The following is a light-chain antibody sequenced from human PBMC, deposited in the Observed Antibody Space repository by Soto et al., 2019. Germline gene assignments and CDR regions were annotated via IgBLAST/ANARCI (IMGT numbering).Light chain of an antibody. CDR1: QGISSY. V-gene: IGKV1-8*01. Sequence: AIRMTQSPSSLSASTGDRVTSTCRASQGISSYLAWYQQKPGKAPKLLIYAASSLQSGVASRFSGSGSGTDFTLTISSLQPEDFATYYCQQTYSFPRTFGQGTTGDIK. J-gene: IGKJ1*01. CDR3: QQTYSFPRT. CDR2: AAS.